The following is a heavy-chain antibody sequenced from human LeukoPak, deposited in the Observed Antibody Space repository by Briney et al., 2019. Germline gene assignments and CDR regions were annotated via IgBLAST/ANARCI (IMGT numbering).Heavy chain of an antibody. J-gene: IGHJ3*02. CDR2: IIPILGIA. CDR3: ARDRYYDSRNLDAFDI. CDR1: GGTFSSYA. Sequence: SVKVSCKASGGTFSSYAISWVQQAPGQGLEWMGRIIPILGIANYAQKFQGRVTITADKSTSTAYMELSSLRSEDTAVYYRARDRYYDSRNLDAFDIWGQGTMVTVSS. D-gene: IGHD3-22*01. V-gene: IGHV1-69*04.